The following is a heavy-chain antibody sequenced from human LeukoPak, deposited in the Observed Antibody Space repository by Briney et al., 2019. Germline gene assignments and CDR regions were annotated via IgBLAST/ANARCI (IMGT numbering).Heavy chain of an antibody. CDR3: AGLRYFDWLMRPLFDY. CDR1: GGTFSSYA. V-gene: IGHV1-69*13. D-gene: IGHD3-9*01. J-gene: IGHJ4*02. Sequence: SVEVSCKASGGTFSSYAISWVRQAPGQGLEWMGGIIPIFGTANYAQKFQGRVTITADESTSTAYMELSSLRSEDTAVYYCAGLRYFDWLMRPLFDYWGQGTLVTVSS. CDR2: IIPIFGTA.